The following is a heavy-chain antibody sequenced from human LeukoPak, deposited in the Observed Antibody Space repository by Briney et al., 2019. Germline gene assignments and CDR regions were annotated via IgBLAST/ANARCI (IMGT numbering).Heavy chain of an antibody. CDR2: ISGSGGGT. D-gene: IGHD3-22*01. CDR1: GITLSNYG. CDR3: AKRGVVIRVILVGFHKEAYYFDS. J-gene: IGHJ4*02. Sequence: AGSLRLSCAVSGITLSNYGMSWVRQAPGKGLEWVAGISGSGGGTYYADSVKGRITTSRDNPKNTLYLQMTSTAAEAAAEYFCAKRGVVIRVILVGFHKEAYYFDSWGQGALVTVSS. V-gene: IGHV3-23*01.